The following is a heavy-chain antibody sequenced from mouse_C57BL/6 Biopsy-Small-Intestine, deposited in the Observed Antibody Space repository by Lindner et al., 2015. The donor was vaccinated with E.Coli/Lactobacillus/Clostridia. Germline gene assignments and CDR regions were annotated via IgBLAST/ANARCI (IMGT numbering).Heavy chain of an antibody. CDR3: ATYHYGSRSYFDY. V-gene: IGHV1-9*01. J-gene: IGHJ2*01. D-gene: IGHD1-1*01. CDR1: GYTFTGYW. CDR2: ILPGRGST. Sequence: VQLQESGTELMKPGASVKLSCKATGYTFTGYWIEWVKQRPGHGLEWIGEILPGRGSTNYNENFKGKATFTADTSSNTANMQLSSLTTEDSAIYYCATYHYGSRSYFDYWGQGTTLTVSS.